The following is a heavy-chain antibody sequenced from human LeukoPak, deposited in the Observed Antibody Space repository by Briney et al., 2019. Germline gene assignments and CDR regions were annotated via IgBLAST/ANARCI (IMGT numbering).Heavy chain of an antibody. V-gene: IGHV3-7*01. CDR2: IKKDGSEK. CDR1: GFTFSSHW. Sequence: GGSLRLSCAASGFTFSSHWMSWVRQAPGKGLEWVATIKKDGSEKYYVDSVKGRFIVSRDNAKNSLFLQMNSLRVEDTAVYYCGRWFPGSNSDVDYWGQGNLVTVSS. J-gene: IGHJ4*02. CDR3: GRWFPGSNSDVDY. D-gene: IGHD3-10*01.